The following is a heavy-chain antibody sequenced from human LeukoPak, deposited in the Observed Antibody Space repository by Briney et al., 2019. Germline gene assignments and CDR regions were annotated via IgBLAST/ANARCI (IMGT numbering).Heavy chain of an antibody. CDR1: GGSISSYY. J-gene: IGHJ4*02. Sequence: SETLSLTCTVSGGSISSYYWSWIRQPPGKGLEWIGYIYYSGSTNYNPSLKSRVTISVDTSKNQFSLKLSSVTAADTAVYYCARRRRDGYNLWGQGTLATVSS. V-gene: IGHV4-59*08. CDR2: IYYSGST. D-gene: IGHD5-24*01. CDR3: ARRRRDGYNL.